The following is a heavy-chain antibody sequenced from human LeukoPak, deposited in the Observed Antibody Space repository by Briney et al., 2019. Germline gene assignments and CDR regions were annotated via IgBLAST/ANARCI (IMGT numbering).Heavy chain of an antibody. D-gene: IGHD1-7*01. CDR3: ARDTELRYYYYGMDV. Sequence: GGSLRLSCAASGFTFSNFWMHWVRQAPGKGLEWVANIKQDGSEKYYVDSVKGRFTISRDNAKNSLYLQMNSLRAEDTAVYYCARDTELRYYYYGMDVWGQGTTVTVSS. CDR2: IKQDGSEK. J-gene: IGHJ6*02. V-gene: IGHV3-7*01. CDR1: GFTFSNFW.